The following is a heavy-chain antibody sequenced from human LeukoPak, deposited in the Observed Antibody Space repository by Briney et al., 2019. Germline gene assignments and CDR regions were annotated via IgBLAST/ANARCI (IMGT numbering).Heavy chain of an antibody. Sequence: ASVKVSCKASGGTFSSYAISWVRQAPGQGLEWMGGIIPIFGTANYAQKFQGRVTITTDESTSTAYMELSSLRSEDTAVYYCARSRCSNGGDCCNAQYYFDYWGQGTLVTVSS. CDR2: IIPIFGTA. CDR1: GGTFSSYA. CDR3: ARSRCSNGGDCCNAQYYFDY. V-gene: IGHV1-69*05. D-gene: IGHD2-21*02. J-gene: IGHJ4*02.